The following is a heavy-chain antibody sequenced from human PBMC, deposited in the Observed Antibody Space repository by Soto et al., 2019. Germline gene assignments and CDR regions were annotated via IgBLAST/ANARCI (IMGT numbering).Heavy chain of an antibody. D-gene: IGHD3-10*01. Sequence: GESLKISCKGPGHLFNNHWIGWVRQTPGKGLEWMGLIFTRDSETKTSPSFQGHVSFSVDNSINTVYLQWASLKTTDTGIYFCARGYFDSGHGYDLWGQGTLVTVSS. CDR3: ARGYFDSGHGYDL. V-gene: IGHV5-51*01. CDR1: GHLFNNHW. J-gene: IGHJ5*02. CDR2: IFTRDSET.